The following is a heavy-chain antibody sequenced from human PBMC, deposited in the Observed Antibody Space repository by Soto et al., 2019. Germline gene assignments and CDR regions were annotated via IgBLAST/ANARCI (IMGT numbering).Heavy chain of an antibody. CDR3: AKGINPRSYFYGMDV. Sequence: PEGSLRLSCSASGFTFSSYAMNWVRQAPGKRLEWVSTISCSGGATSYADSGKGRFTISRYNSKTTLNLQMNSLRAEDTAAYYSAKGINPRSYFYGMDVWGQGTTVTVSS. D-gene: IGHD3-10*01. J-gene: IGHJ6*02. CDR2: ISCSGGAT. CDR1: GFTFSSYA. V-gene: IGHV3-23*01.